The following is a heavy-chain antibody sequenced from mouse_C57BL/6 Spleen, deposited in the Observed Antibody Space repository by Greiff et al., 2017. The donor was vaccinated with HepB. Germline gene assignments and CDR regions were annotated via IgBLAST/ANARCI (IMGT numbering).Heavy chain of an antibody. CDR2: IDPETGGT. V-gene: IGHV1-15*01. CDR3: TGAELYYFDY. D-gene: IGHD3-3*01. CDR1: GYTFTDYE. J-gene: IGHJ2*01. Sequence: SGAELVRPGASVTLSCKASGYTFTDYEMHWVKQTPVHGLEWIGAIDPETGGTAYNQKFKGKAILTADKSSSTAYMELRSLTSEDSAVYYCTGAELYYFDYWGQGTTLTVSS.